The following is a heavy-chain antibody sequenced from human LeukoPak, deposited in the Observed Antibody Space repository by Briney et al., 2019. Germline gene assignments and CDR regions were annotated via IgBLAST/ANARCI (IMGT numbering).Heavy chain of an antibody. J-gene: IGHJ4*02. Sequence: SETLSLTCTVSGGSVSSGSYYWSRIPQPPGKERVWVGYIYYSGTTNYNPSLHSLVTISVDTSKNQFSLKLSSVAAEDSSAYYFASFRFFDSSGYRNWGQGILVTVSS. CDR2: IYYSGTT. V-gene: IGHV4-61*01. CDR1: GGSVSSGSYY. D-gene: IGHD3-22*01. CDR3: ASFRFFDSSGYRN.